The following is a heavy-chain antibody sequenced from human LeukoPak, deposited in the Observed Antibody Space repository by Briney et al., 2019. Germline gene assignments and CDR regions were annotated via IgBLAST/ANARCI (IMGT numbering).Heavy chain of an antibody. D-gene: IGHD3-3*01. CDR2: ISGSGGST. V-gene: IGHV3-23*01. Sequence: GGSLRLSCAASGFTFSSYAMSWVRQAPGKGLEWVSAISGSGGSTYYADSVKGRLTISRDNSKNTLYLQMNSLRAEDTAVYYCAKDPLLDYDFWSGYYIEVDYWGQGTLVTVSS. J-gene: IGHJ4*02. CDR3: AKDPLLDYDFWSGYYIEVDY. CDR1: GFTFSSYA.